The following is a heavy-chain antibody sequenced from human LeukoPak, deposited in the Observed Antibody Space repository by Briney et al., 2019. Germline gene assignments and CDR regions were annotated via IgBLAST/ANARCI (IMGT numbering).Heavy chain of an antibody. Sequence: ASVKVSCKASGYTFTGYYMHWVRQAPGQGLEWMGWINPNSGGTNYAQKFQGRVTMTRDTSISTAYMELSRLGSDDTAVYYCARDALTSNWDNWFDPWGQGTLVTVSS. CDR3: ARDALTSNWDNWFDP. J-gene: IGHJ5*02. CDR2: INPNSGGT. V-gene: IGHV1-2*02. D-gene: IGHD7-27*01. CDR1: GYTFTGYY.